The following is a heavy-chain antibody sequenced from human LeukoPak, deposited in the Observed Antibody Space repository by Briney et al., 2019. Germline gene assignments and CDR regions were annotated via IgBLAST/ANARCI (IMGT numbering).Heavy chain of an antibody. CDR3: ARGVIAAPHYYYGMDV. Sequence: PSEALSLTCAVYGQSFSGYYWSWLRQPPGKGLEWFGEINHSGSTNYNPSLKSRVTISVDTSKNQFSLKLSSVTAADTAVYYCARGVIAAPHYYYGMDVWGQGTTVTVSS. CDR2: INHSGST. J-gene: IGHJ6*02. V-gene: IGHV4-34*01. CDR1: GQSFSGYY. D-gene: IGHD6-6*01.